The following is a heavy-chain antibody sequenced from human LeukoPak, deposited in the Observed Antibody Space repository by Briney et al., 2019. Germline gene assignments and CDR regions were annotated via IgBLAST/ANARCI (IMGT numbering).Heavy chain of an antibody. J-gene: IGHJ6*03. D-gene: IGHD6-19*01. CDR3: AKDLAVAGDYYMDV. Sequence: PGGSLRLSCAASGFTFSSYAMNWVRQGPGKGLEWVSAISGSGGSTYYADSVKGRFTISRDNYKNTLYMQMNSLRAEDTAVYHCAKDLAVAGDYYMDVWGKGTTVTVSS. CDR1: GFTFSSYA. V-gene: IGHV3-23*01. CDR2: ISGSGGST.